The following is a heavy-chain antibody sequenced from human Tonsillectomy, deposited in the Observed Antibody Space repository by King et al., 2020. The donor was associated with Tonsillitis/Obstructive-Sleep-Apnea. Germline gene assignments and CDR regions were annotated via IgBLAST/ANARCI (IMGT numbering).Heavy chain of an antibody. CDR2: ISGSDGST. CDR3: AKDLSSWYWSYFDY. V-gene: IGHV3-23*04. D-gene: IGHD6-13*01. CDR1: GFTFSSYA. Sequence: VQLVESGGGLVQPGGSLRLSCAASGFTFSSYAMSWVRQAPGKGLEWVSGISGSDGSTYYADSVKGRFTISGDNSKNTLYLQMSSLRAEDTAVYYCAKDLSSWYWSYFDYWGQGTLVTVSS. J-gene: IGHJ4*02.